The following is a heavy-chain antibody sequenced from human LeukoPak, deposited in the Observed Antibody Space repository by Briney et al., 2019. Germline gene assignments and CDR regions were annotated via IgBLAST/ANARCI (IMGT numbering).Heavy chain of an antibody. Sequence: PGESLRISCKGSGYSFSSYWISWVRQMPGKGLEWMGRIDPGDSFTKYRPSLEGRVTISVDKSLSTVYLQWSSLKASDTAIYYCARDGGGVSSWASHWGQGTLVTVSS. J-gene: IGHJ4*02. CDR1: GYSFSSYW. D-gene: IGHD2-8*02. CDR3: ARDGGGVSSWASH. V-gene: IGHV5-10-1*01. CDR2: IDPGDSFT.